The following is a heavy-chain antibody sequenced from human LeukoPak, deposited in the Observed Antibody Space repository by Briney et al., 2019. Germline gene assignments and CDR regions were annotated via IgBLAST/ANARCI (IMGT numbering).Heavy chain of an antibody. V-gene: IGHV4-4*07. CDR1: GGSISNYY. D-gene: IGHD3-10*01. J-gene: IGHJ5*02. CDR2: IYTSGST. Sequence: PSETLSLTCTVSGGSISNYYWTWIRQPAGKGLEWIGRIYTSGSTNYNPSLKSRVTMSVDTSKNQFSLKLSSVTAADTAVYYCARGGYYGSGNDFRFDPWGQGTLVTVSS. CDR3: ARGGYYGSGNDFRFDP.